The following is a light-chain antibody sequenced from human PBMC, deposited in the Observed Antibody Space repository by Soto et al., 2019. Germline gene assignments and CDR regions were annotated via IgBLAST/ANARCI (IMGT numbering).Light chain of an antibody. Sequence: EMVLTQSPGTPSLSPGEGATLSCLASQSVSSYYLAWYQQKPGQAPRLLIYGASSRATGIPDRFSGSGSGTDFTLTISRLEPEDFAVYYCQQYGSSPRTFGQGTKVDIK. CDR3: QQYGSSPRT. V-gene: IGKV3-20*01. J-gene: IGKJ1*01. CDR2: GAS. CDR1: QSVSSYY.